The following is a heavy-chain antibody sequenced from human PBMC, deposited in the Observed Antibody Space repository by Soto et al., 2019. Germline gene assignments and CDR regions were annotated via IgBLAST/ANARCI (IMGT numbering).Heavy chain of an antibody. V-gene: IGHV1-3*01. CDR2: INAGNGNT. D-gene: IGHD6-6*01. J-gene: IGHJ6*02. Sequence: QVQLVQSGAEVKKPGASVKVSCKASGYTFTSYAMHWVRQAPGQRREWMGWINAGNGNTKYSQKFQGRVTITRDTSASAAYMERSSLRSEDTAVYYCARDVAARPAIYYYYYGTDVWGQETTVTVSS. CDR3: ARDVAARPAIYYYYYGTDV. CDR1: GYTFTSYA.